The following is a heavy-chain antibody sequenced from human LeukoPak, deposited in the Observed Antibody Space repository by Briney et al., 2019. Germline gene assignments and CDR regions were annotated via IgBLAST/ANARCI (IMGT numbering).Heavy chain of an antibody. CDR1: GYTFTSNC. D-gene: IGHD3-22*01. CDR3: ARTQYYYGSSGYSLYYYYYYMDV. CDR2: ISAYNGNT. V-gene: IGHV1-18*01. Sequence: ASVKVSCKASGYTFTSNCISWVRQAPGQGLEWMGWISAYNGNTNYAQKLQGRVTMTTDTSTSTAYMELRSLRSGDTAVYYCARTQYYYGSSGYSLYYYYYYMDVWGKGTTVTVSS. J-gene: IGHJ6*03.